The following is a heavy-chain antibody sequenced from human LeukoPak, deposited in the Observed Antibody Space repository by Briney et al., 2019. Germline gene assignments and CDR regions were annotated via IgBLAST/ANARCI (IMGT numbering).Heavy chain of an antibody. D-gene: IGHD6-13*01. V-gene: IGHV4-59*01. CDR3: ARGVYIAAAQYGY. CDR1: GGSISSYY. J-gene: IGHJ4*02. Sequence: SETLSLTCTVSGGSISSYYWSWIRQPPGKGLEWIGYIYYSGTTNYNPSLKSRITISVDTSKNQFSLKLSPVTAADTAVYYCARGVYIAAAQYGYWGQGTLVTVSS. CDR2: IYYSGTT.